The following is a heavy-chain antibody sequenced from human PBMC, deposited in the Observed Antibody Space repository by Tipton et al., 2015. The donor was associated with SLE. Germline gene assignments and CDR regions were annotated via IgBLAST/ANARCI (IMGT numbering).Heavy chain of an antibody. V-gene: IGHV3-30*19. CDR1: GFTFINYA. CDR2: IWYDGSSK. Sequence: SGFTFINYAMSWVRQAPGKGLEWVAVIWYDGSSKYYADSVKGRFTISRDNSKKTLFLQMNSLRVEDTAVYYCARPVGITDYFDYWGQGTLVAVSS. D-gene: IGHD3-22*01. J-gene: IGHJ4*02. CDR3: ARPVGITDYFDY.